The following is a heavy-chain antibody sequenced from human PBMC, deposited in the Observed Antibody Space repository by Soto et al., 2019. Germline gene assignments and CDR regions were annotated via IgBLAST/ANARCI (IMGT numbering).Heavy chain of an antibody. Sequence: GASVKVSCKASGYTFSTFPMRWVRQAPGQNLEWMGWINAANGDTGYSQNFQGRVTITRDTTASTAYMELSGLRSEDTAVYFCARKDYYGSGTYHFDYWGQGTLVTVSS. CDR2: INAANGDT. CDR3: ARKDYYGSGTYHFDY. J-gene: IGHJ4*02. V-gene: IGHV1-3*01. D-gene: IGHD3-10*01. CDR1: GYTFSTFP.